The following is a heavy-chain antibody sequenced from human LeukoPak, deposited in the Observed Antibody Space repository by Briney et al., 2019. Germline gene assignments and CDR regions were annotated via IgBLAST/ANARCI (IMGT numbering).Heavy chain of an antibody. CDR1: GYTFTGYY. Sequence: GASVKVSCKASGYTFTGYYMHWVRQAPGQGLEWMGWINPNSGGTNYAQKFQGRVTMTRDTSISTAYMKLSRLRSDDTAVYYCAREAVGIAVAGNFDYWGQGTLVTVSS. CDR3: AREAVGIAVAGNFDY. J-gene: IGHJ4*02. D-gene: IGHD6-19*01. CDR2: INPNSGGT. V-gene: IGHV1-2*02.